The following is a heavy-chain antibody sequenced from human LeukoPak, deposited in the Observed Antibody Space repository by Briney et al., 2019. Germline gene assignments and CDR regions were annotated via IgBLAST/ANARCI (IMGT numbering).Heavy chain of an antibody. CDR3: AKASGWYDAFDI. CDR2: IRGNGGNT. CDR1: GFSFSTYA. V-gene: IGHV3-23*01. D-gene: IGHD6-13*01. J-gene: IGHJ3*02. Sequence: PVGSLRLSCAASGFSFSTYAMSWVRQAPGKGLKWVSTIRGNGGNTYYGDSAKGRFTISRDNSKNTLYLQMNSLRAEDTAIYYCAKASGWYDAFDIWGQGTMVTVSS.